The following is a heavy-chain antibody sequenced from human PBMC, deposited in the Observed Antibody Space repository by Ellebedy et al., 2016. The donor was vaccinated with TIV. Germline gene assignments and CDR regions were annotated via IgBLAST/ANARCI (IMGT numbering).Heavy chain of an antibody. V-gene: IGHV5-51*01. CDR2: IYPGDSDT. CDR1: GYSFITYW. J-gene: IGHJ4*02. D-gene: IGHD6-13*01. CDR3: ARLGESPGIASPLDY. Sequence: GESLKISCKTSGYSFITYWIGWVRQMPGIGLEWMGIIYPGDSDTTYSPSFQGQVTISADKSISTAYLQWSSLKASDTAIYYCARLGESPGIASPLDYWGQGTLVTVSS.